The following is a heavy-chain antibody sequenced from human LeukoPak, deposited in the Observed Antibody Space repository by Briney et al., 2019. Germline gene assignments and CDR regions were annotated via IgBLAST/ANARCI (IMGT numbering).Heavy chain of an antibody. J-gene: IGHJ4*02. V-gene: IGHV3-7*01. CDR2: IKQDGSDK. CDR3: ARDSPTSTIVGGPDFDY. Sequence: QPGGSVRLSCAASGFIFSSYWMSWARQAPGKGREWVVNIKQDGSDKYYVDSVKGRFTISRDNAKNSLYLQMNSLRAEDTAVYYCARDSPTSTIVGGPDFDYWGQGTLVTVSS. D-gene: IGHD5-24*01. CDR1: GFIFSSYW.